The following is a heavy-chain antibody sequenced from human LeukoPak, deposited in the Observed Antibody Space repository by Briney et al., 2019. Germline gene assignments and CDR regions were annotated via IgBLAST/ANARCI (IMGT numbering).Heavy chain of an antibody. V-gene: IGHV4-4*07. CDR1: GGSISSYY. Sequence: SETLSLTCTVSGGSISSYYWSWIRQPAGKGLQWIGRFYTGGSTNYNPSLKSRVTMSVDTSKNQFSLKLSSVTAADTAVYYCARAHYDFWSAYLDYWGQGTLVTVSS. D-gene: IGHD3-3*01. CDR2: FYTGGST. CDR3: ARAHYDFWSAYLDY. J-gene: IGHJ4*02.